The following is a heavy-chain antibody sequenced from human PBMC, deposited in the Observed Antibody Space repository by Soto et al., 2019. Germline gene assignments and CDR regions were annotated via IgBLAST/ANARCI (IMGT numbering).Heavy chain of an antibody. CDR3: AAGGTRWLHSPFDY. D-gene: IGHD1-1*01. CDR2: FDPEDGET. V-gene: IGHV1-24*01. CDR1: GHTLTELS. J-gene: IGHJ4*02. Sequence: QVQLIQSGAEVKKPGASVKVSCKVSGHTLTELSMHWVRQAPGRGLEWMGGFDPEDGETIFAQKFQGRVTMTEDTSTDSTYMELTSLRSEDTAVYYCAAGGTRWLHSPFDYWGQGTLVTISS.